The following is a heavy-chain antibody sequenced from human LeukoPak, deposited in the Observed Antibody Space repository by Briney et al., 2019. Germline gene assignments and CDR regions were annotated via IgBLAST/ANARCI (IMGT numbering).Heavy chain of an antibody. D-gene: IGHD3-22*01. J-gene: IGHJ3*02. CDR2: IYTSGST. Sequence: SETLSLTCTVSGGSISSYYWSWIRQPAGKGLEWIGRIYTSGSTNYNPSLKSRVTMSVDTSKNQFSLKLSSVTAADTAVYYCARDALTNKYYYDSSRAFDIWGQGTMVTVSS. V-gene: IGHV4-4*07. CDR1: GGSISSYY. CDR3: ARDALTNKYYYDSSRAFDI.